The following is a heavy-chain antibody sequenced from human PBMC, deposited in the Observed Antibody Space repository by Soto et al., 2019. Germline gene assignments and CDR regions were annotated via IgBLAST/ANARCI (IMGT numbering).Heavy chain of an antibody. CDR2: IYHSGST. V-gene: IGHV4-30-2*01. D-gene: IGHD4-17*01. CDR3: ARGMTTVTTFDY. J-gene: IGHJ4*02. Sequence: QLQLQESGSGLVKPSQTLSLTSAVSGGSISSGRYSCNWIRQPPGKGLEWIGYIYHSGSTYYNPSLKSRVTISVDRSKNQFSLKLSSVNAADTAVYYCARGMTTVTTFDYWGQGTLVTVSS. CDR1: GGSISSGRYS.